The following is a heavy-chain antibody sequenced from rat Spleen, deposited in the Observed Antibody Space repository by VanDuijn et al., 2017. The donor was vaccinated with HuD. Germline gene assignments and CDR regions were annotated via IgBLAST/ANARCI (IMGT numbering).Heavy chain of an antibody. D-gene: IGHD1-7*01. CDR1: GFSLTSYH. CDR3: ARHGGSDYDY. V-gene: IGHV2-65*01. Sequence: QVQLKETGPGLVQPTQTLSITCTVSGFSLTSYHIQWVRQTPGKGLEWMGFIRSGGTTVYNSEFKSQLSISRDTSKSQVFLKMNSLQPEDTGTYYCARHGGSDYDYWGQGVMVTVSS. J-gene: IGHJ2*01. CDR2: IRSGGTT.